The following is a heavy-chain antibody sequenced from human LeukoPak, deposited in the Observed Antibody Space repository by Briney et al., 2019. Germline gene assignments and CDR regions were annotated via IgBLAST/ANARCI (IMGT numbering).Heavy chain of an antibody. CDR1: GFTFSSYA. CDR3: AKHGENYYGSGSSAY. CDR2: ISYDGSNK. V-gene: IGHV3-30*18. J-gene: IGHJ4*02. Sequence: GGSLRLSCAASGFTFSSYAMSWVRQAPGKGLEWVAVISYDGSNKYSADSVKGRFTISRDNSKNTLYLQMNSLRAEDTAVYYCAKHGENYYGSGSSAYWGQGTLVTVSS. D-gene: IGHD3-10*01.